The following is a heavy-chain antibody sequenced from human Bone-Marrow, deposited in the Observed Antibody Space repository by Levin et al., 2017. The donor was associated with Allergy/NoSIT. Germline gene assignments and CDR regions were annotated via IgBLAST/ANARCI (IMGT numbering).Heavy chain of an antibody. Sequence: ASVKVSCKASGGTFNSYAINWVRQAPGQGLEWLGGIIPMFAKTNYAQKFQGRVTITTDELTTTSYMEMSSLRSDDTAIYYCARLPDPRGPPNSDYWGPGTLVTVSS. J-gene: IGHJ4*02. CDR3: ARLPDPRGPPNSDY. CDR2: IIPMFAKT. CDR1: GGTFNSYA. V-gene: IGHV1-69*05. D-gene: IGHD2/OR15-2a*01.